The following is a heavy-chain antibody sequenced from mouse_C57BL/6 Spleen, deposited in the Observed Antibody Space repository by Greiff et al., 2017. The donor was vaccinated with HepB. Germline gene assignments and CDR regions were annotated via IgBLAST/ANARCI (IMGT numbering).Heavy chain of an antibody. CDR2: IRSKSNNYAT. D-gene: IGHD2-5*01. J-gene: IGHJ1*03. CDR1: GFSFNTYA. CDR3: VRHCDYSNYDWYFDV. V-gene: IGHV10-1*01. Sequence: EVQLVESGGGLVQPKGSLKLSCAASGFSFNTYAMNWVRQAPGKGLEWVARIRSKSNNYATYYADSVKDRFTISRDDSESMLYLQMNNVKTEDTAMYYCVRHCDYSNYDWYFDVWGTGTTVTVSS.